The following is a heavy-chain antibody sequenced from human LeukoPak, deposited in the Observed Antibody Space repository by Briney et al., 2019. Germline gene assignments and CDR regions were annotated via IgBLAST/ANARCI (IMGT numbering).Heavy chain of an antibody. D-gene: IGHD3-10*01. CDR1: GYTFTGYY. Sequence: GASVKVSCKASGYTFTGYYMHWVRQAPGQGLEWMGWINPNSGGTNYAQKFQGRVTMTRNTSISTAYMELSSLRSEDTAVYYCARVVHGSGPIEWFDPWGQGTLVTVSS. J-gene: IGHJ5*02. V-gene: IGHV1-2*02. CDR3: ARVVHGSGPIEWFDP. CDR2: INPNSGGT.